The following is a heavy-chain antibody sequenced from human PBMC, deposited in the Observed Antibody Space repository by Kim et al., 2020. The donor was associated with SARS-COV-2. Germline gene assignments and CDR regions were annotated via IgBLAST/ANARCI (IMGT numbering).Heavy chain of an antibody. CDR2: INHSGST. CDR1: GGSFSGYY. CDR3: ARVGGYYGSGIPSPYYYYG. J-gene: IGHJ6*01. D-gene: IGHD3-10*01. V-gene: IGHV4-34*01. Sequence: SETLSLTCAVYGGSFSGYYWSWIRQPPGKGLEWIGEINHSGSTNYNPSLKSRVTISVDTSKNQFSLKLSSVTAADTAVYYCARVGGYYGSGIPSPYYYYG.